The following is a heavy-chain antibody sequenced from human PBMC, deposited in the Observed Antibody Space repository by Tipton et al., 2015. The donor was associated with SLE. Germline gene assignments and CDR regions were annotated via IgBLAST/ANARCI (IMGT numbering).Heavy chain of an antibody. CDR3: ARDRNN. V-gene: IGHV4-61*02. CDR2: IYTSGST. CDR1: GGSISSSSYY. Sequence: TLSLTCTVSGGSISSSSYYWSWIRQPAGKGLEWIGRIYTSGSTNYNPSLKSRVTMSVDTSKNQFSLKLSSVTAADTAVYYCARDRNNWGQGTLVTVSS. J-gene: IGHJ4*02.